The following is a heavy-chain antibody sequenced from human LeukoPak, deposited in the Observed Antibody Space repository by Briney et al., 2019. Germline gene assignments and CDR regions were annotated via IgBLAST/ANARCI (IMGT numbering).Heavy chain of an antibody. V-gene: IGHV3-21*01. CDR1: GFTFSSYS. Sequence: GGSLRLSCAASGFTFSSYSMNWVRQAPGKGLEWVSSISSSSSYIYYADSVKGRFTISRDNAKNSLYLQMNSLRAEDTAVYYCARDGVVPAAIFPFDYWGPRTLVTVSS. CDR2: ISSSSSYI. CDR3: ARDGVVPAAIFPFDY. D-gene: IGHD2-2*02. J-gene: IGHJ4*02.